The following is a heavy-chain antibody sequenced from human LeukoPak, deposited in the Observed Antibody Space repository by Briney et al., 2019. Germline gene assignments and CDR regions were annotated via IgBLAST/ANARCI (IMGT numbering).Heavy chain of an antibody. J-gene: IGHJ3*02. CDR1: GFIFRVYW. CDR3: AGAYSSGWKGDAFDI. CDR2: INEDGSEE. V-gene: IGHV3-7*01. Sequence: PGGSLRLSCVGSGFIFRVYWMAWVRQAPGKGPEWVANINEDGSEERYVDSVRGRFTISRDNTKNSVFLQMNSLRAEDTAVYYCAGAYSSGWKGDAFDIWGQGTMVTVSS. D-gene: IGHD6-19*01.